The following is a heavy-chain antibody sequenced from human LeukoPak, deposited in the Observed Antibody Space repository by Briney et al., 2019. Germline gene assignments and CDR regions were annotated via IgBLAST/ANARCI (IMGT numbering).Heavy chain of an antibody. Sequence: GGSLRLFCAASGFTFSYYGMYWVRQAPGKRLEWVAFVRYDGNDKYYADSVKGRFTISRDNFKNTLYLQMNSLTPEDTAVYYCANDLMRDRWFGESWGQGTLVTVSS. CDR2: VRYDGNDK. CDR1: GFTFSYYG. J-gene: IGHJ5*02. V-gene: IGHV3-30*02. D-gene: IGHD3-10*01. CDR3: ANDLMRDRWFGES.